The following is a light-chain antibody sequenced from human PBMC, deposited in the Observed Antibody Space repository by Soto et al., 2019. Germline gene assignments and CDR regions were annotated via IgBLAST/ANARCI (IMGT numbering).Light chain of an antibody. CDR1: QSVSSN. J-gene: IGKJ1*01. CDR3: QQHNTWPRT. CDR2: GAS. Sequence: VITRCRATLSVAPGERAGFAWMASQSVSSNLAWYQQKPGQAPRLLIYGASTRATGIPARFSGSGSGTEFTLTISSLQSEDFAVYSCQQHNTWPRTFGQATKVDI. V-gene: IGKV3-15*01.